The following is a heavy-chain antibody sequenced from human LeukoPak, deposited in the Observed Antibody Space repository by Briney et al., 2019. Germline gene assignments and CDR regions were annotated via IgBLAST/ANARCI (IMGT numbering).Heavy chain of an antibody. CDR3: ARYGATGFRD. CDR1: GSTAGSNY. V-gene: IGHV3-53*01. Sequence: GGSRRLSCAASGSTAGSNYMSWVRQARGKGLEWVSVIYSGGSTYYADSVKGRFSISRDNSKNTLYLQMNSLRAEDTAVYYCARYGATGFRDWGQGTLVAVSS. CDR2: IYSGGST. D-gene: IGHD1-26*01. J-gene: IGHJ4*02.